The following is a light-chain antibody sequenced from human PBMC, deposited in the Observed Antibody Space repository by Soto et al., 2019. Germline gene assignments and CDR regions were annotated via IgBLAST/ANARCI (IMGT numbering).Light chain of an antibody. J-gene: IGKJ1*01. V-gene: IGKV1-39*01. CDR2: GAS. Sequence: DLQMTPSPSSLSASVGDRVTITCRASQSIRSALNWYQQKPGKAPNLLIYGASSLQSGVPSRFSGSGSGTDFTLTISSLQPEDSATYYCQQTYSTPWTFGQGTKVEIK. CDR1: QSIRSA. CDR3: QQTYSTPWT.